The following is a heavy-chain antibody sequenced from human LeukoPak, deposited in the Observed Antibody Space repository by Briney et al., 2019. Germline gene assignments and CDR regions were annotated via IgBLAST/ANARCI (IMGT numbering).Heavy chain of an antibody. CDR3: AREDSLGYYYGMDV. D-gene: IGHD7-27*01. J-gene: IGHJ6*02. CDR1: GYTFTRYY. V-gene: IGHV1-2*02. CDR2: INPNSGGT. Sequence: ASVKVSCKASGYTFTRYYMHWVRQAPGQGLEWMGWINPNSGGTNYAQKFQGRVTMTRDTSISTAYMELSRLRSDDTAVYYCAREDSLGYYYGMDVWGQGTTVTVSS.